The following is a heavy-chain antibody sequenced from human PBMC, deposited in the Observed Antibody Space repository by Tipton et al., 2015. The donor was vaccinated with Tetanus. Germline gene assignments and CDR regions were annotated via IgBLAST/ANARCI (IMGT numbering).Heavy chain of an antibody. Sequence: QSGPEVKKPGASVKVSCKASGYTFTHYGISWVRQAPGQGLEWVGWISPFTGDTEYAQNLQDRLILTTDTSTATAYVEVRSPTSDDTAVYYCARDRAVPVQAYGTDVWGQGTSVTVSS. D-gene: IGHD6-19*01. CDR1: GYTFTHYG. CDR3: ARDRAVPVQAYGTDV. CDR2: ISPFTGDT. V-gene: IGHV1-18*01. J-gene: IGHJ6*02.